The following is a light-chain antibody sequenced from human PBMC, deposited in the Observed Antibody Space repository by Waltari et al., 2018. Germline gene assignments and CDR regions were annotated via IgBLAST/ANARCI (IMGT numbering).Light chain of an antibody. CDR3: QQYGSSPWT. CDR2: GAS. Sequence: EIVLTQSPGTLSFSPGEIATLSCRASHTVDSSFLAWYQQKPVQAPRLLISGASGRATGIPDRFSGSGSGTDFTLTIRRLEPEDFAVYYCQQYGSSPWTFGQGSKVEIK. CDR1: HTVDSSF. V-gene: IGKV3-20*01. J-gene: IGKJ1*01.